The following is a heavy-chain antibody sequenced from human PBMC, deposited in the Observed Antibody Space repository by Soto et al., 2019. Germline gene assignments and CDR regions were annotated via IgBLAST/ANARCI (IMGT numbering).Heavy chain of an antibody. Sequence: GASVKVSCKASGYTFTSYGISWVRQAPGQGLEWMGWISAYNGNTNYAQKLQGRVTMTTDTSTSTAYMELRSLRSDDTAVYYCARTYIEVVTAIPTYNWFDPWGQGTLVTVSS. J-gene: IGHJ5*02. CDR2: ISAYNGNT. D-gene: IGHD2-21*02. CDR3: ARTYIEVVTAIPTYNWFDP. V-gene: IGHV1-18*04. CDR1: GYTFTSYG.